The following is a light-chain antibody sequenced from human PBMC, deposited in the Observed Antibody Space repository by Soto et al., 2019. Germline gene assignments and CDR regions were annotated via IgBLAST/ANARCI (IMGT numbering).Light chain of an antibody. CDR2: SNN. Sequence: VRTKAPSATGIPRRRGSISCTRSSSNIGSNTVNWYQQLPGTAPKLLIYSNNQRPSGVPDRFSGSKSGTSASLAISGLQSEDEADYYCAAWDDSVNGLNYCFGTG. CDR1: SSNIGSNT. CDR3: AAWDDSVNGLNYC. V-gene: IGLV1-44*01. J-gene: IGLJ1*01.